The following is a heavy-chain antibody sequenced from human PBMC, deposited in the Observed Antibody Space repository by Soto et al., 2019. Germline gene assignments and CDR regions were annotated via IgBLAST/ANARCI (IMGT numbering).Heavy chain of an antibody. CDR1: GYSFTNYW. Sequence: GESLKISCKCSGYSFTNYWIGWVRQMPGKGLEWMGIIYPGDSDTRYSPSFQGQVTISVDKSISTAYLQWSSLKASDTAMYYCARQPRIHRDYWGQGTLVTVSS. J-gene: IGHJ4*01. D-gene: IGHD5-18*01. CDR2: IYPGDSDT. CDR3: ARQPRIHRDY. V-gene: IGHV5-51*01.